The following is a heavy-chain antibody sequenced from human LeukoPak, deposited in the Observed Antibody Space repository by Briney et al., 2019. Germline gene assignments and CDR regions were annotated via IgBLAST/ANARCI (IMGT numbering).Heavy chain of an antibody. CDR2: INWNGGST. D-gene: IGHD6-13*01. CDR3: ARDRYSSPGDYYYHMDV. V-gene: IGHV3-20*04. CDR1: GFTFDDYG. Sequence: GGSLRLSCAASGFTFDDYGMSWVRQAPGKGLEWVSGINWNGGSTGYADSVKGRFTISRDNAKNSLYLQMNSLRAEDTALYYCARDRYSSPGDYYYHMDVWGKGTTVTVSS. J-gene: IGHJ6*03.